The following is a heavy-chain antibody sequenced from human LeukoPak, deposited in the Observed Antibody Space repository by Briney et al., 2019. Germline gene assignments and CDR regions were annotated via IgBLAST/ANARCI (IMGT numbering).Heavy chain of an antibody. CDR1: GGSISSYY. V-gene: IGHV4-59*08. J-gene: IGHJ1*01. Sequence: SETLSLTCTVSGGSISSYYWSWIRQPPGKGLEWIGYIYYSGSTNYNPSLKSRVTMSVDTSKNQFSLKLSSVTAADTAVYYCASTRVGEGGYWGQGTLVTVSS. CDR3: ASTRVGEGGY. CDR2: IYYSGST. D-gene: IGHD1-26*01.